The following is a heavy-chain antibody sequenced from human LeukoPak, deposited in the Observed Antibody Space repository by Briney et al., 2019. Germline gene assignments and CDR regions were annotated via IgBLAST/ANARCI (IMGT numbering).Heavy chain of an antibody. V-gene: IGHV1-69*05. CDR3: ARERGEVVPVHNWFDP. Sequence: SVKVSCKASGGTFSSYAISWVRQAPGQGLEWMGGIIPIFGTANYAQKFQGRVTITTDESTSTAYMELSSLRSEDTAVYYCARERGEVVPVHNWFDPWGQGTLVTVSS. CDR2: IIPIFGTA. J-gene: IGHJ5*02. CDR1: GGTFSSYA. D-gene: IGHD2-2*01.